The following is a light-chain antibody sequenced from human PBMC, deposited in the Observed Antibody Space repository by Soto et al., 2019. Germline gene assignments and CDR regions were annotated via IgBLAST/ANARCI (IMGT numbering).Light chain of an antibody. V-gene: IGLV2-14*01. CDR3: ASYTRSSTVV. J-gene: IGLJ2*01. Sequence: QSALTQPASVSGSPGQSITISCTGTSSDVGAYNFVSWYQEYPGKAPKNIIYDDTTRPSGVSNRFSGSKSVNTASLTISGLQAEDVAHYYCASYTRSSTVVFGGGTKLTVL. CDR1: SSDVGAYNF. CDR2: DDT.